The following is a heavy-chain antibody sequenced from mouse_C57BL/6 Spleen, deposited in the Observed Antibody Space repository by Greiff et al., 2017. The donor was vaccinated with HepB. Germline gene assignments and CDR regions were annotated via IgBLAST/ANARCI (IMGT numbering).Heavy chain of an antibody. Sequence: EVKLEESGGGLVKPGGSLKLSCAASGFTFSDYGMHWVRQAPEKGLEWVAYISSGSSTIYYADTVKGRFTISRDNAKNTLFLQMTSLRSEDTAMYYCAIMVTTGYFDVWGTGTTVTVSS. CDR2: ISSGSSTI. CDR3: AIMVTTGYFDV. CDR1: GFTFSDYG. V-gene: IGHV5-17*01. J-gene: IGHJ1*03. D-gene: IGHD2-2*01.